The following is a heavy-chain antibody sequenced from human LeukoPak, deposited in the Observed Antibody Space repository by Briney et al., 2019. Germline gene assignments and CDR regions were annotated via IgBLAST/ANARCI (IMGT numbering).Heavy chain of an antibody. CDR2: ISYDGSNK. V-gene: IGHV3-30*04. CDR1: GFTFSSYA. D-gene: IGHD4-11*01. CDR3: ARDQDYSNYEGDLRY. Sequence: PGGSLRLSYAASGFTFSSYAMHWVRQAPGKGLEWVAVISYDGSNKYYADSVKGRFTISRDNSKNTLYLQMNSLRAEDTAVYYCARDQDYSNYEGDLRYWGQGTLVTVSS. J-gene: IGHJ4*02.